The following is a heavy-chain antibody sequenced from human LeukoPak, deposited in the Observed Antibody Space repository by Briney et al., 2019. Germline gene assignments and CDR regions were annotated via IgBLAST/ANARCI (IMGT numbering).Heavy chain of an antibody. V-gene: IGHV1-2*02. D-gene: IGHD1-14*01. CDR3: ARDPSNRYYTDV. CDR2: INPMNGGT. CDR1: GYTFTTYY. J-gene: IGHJ6*03. Sequence: ASLKVSCKPSGYTFTTYYLHWVRQAPGQGLEWMGWINPMNGGTNYAQKYQGRFTMTRDTSINTAYMELSGLTSDDTAVYYCARDPSNRYYTDVWGIGTTVTV.